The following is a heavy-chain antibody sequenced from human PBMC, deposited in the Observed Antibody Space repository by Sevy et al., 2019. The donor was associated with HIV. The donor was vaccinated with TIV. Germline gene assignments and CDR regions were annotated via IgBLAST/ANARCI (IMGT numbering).Heavy chain of an antibody. CDR2: INTNTGNP. V-gene: IGHV7-4-1*02. J-gene: IGHJ3*02. D-gene: IGHD5-12*01. CDR3: TRGFIGYNSGDAFDI. CDR1: GYTFTNYA. Sequence: ASVKVSCKASGYTFTNYAMNWVRQAPGQGLQWMGWINTNTGNPTYAQAFTGRFVFSLDTSVSTSYLQISSLKAGDTAVYYCTRGFIGYNSGDAFDIWGQGTMATVSS.